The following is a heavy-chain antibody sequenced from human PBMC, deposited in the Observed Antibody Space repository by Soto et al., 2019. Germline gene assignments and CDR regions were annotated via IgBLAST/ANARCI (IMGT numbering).Heavy chain of an antibody. D-gene: IGHD3-16*01. V-gene: IGHV1-46*01. Sequence: GASVKVSCTASGNTFTSYYIHWVRQAPGQGLEWMGVINPSGSSTNYAQKFQGRVTMTRDTSTSTVYMELSSLTSEDTAVYSCARAFGAADAFDIWGQGTMVTVSS. CDR1: GNTFTSYY. J-gene: IGHJ3*02. CDR3: ARAFGAADAFDI. CDR2: INPSGSST.